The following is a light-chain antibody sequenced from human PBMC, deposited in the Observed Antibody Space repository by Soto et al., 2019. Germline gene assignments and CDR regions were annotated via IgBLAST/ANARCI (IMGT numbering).Light chain of an antibody. Sequence: EIVLTQSPATLSVSAGETVTLSCRASQSIRTNVAWYQQIPGQSPRLLVYGASTRATGVPARFSGSGSGVEFTLTISSLQSEDSAFYYCQQYFTSPLPWTLGPGTKVDIK. CDR1: QSIRTN. V-gene: IGKV3-15*01. CDR2: GAS. J-gene: IGKJ1*01. CDR3: QQYFTSPLPWT.